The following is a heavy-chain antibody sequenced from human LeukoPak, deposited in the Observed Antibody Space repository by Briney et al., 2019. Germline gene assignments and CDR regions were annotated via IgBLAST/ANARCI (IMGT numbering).Heavy chain of an antibody. J-gene: IGHJ4*02. Sequence: GGSLRLSCAASGFTFSSYWMHWVRQAPGKGLEWVSTVSDTGSSTYYADSVKGRFTISRDNSKNTLYLQMNSLRAEDTAVYYCAKAGDYSSSWSRWYFDYWGQGTLVTVSS. CDR3: AKAGDYSSSWSRWYFDY. CDR2: VSDTGSST. V-gene: IGHV3-23*01. D-gene: IGHD6-13*01. CDR1: GFTFSSYW.